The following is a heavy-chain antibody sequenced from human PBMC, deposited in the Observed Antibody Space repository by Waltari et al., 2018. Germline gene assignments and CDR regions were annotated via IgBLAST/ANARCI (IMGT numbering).Heavy chain of an antibody. CDR1: GYTFTDYY. V-gene: IGHV1-2*02. Sequence: QVQMVQSGAEVKKPGASVKISCEASGYTFTDYYIHWVRQAPGQGLEWMGWINPKSGDTKYAQKFQGRATMTRDTSTSTTYMEVSGRTSVDTAIYYCRSFISIVEPRGDYSEFDYWGQGTLLTVSP. J-gene: IGHJ4*02. CDR2: INPKSGDT. D-gene: IGHD1-26*01. CDR3: RSFISIVEPRGDYSEFDY.